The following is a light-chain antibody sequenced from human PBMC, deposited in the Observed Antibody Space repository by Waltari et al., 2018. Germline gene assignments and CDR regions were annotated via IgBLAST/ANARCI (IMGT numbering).Light chain of an antibody. CDR3: GTWDTSLGAGV. CDR1: SSNIGNNY. J-gene: IGLJ2*01. CDR2: DNN. Sequence: QSVLTQPPSVSAAPGQKVTISCSGSSSNIGNNYVTWYQQLPGTAPKLLIYDNNERPSGIPDRFSGSKSGTSATLGITGLQTGDEADYYCGTWDTSLGAGVFGGGTKLTVL. V-gene: IGLV1-51*01.